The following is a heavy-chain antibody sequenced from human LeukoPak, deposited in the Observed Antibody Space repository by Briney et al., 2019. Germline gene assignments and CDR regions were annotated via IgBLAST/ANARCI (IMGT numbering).Heavy chain of an antibody. V-gene: IGHV5-51*01. D-gene: IGHD5-18*01. CDR1: GYSFTTYW. CDR3: ARVIDRGYSYGYYY. Sequence: GESLKISCKASGYSFTTYWIGWVRQMPGKGLEWMGSIHPGDSDTRYSPSFQGQVVISADKSISSAYLQWSSLKASDSAMYYCARVIDRGYSYGYYYWGQGTLVTVSP. CDR2: IHPGDSDT. J-gene: IGHJ4*02.